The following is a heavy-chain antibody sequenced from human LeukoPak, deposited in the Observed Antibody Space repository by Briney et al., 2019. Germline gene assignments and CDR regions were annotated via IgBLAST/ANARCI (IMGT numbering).Heavy chain of an antibody. CDR3: ARDLEPYYYDSSGYYNWFDP. Sequence: GASVKVSCKASGYTFTGYYMHWVRQAPGQGLEWMGIINPSGGSTSYAQKFQGRVTMTRDTSTSTVYMELSSLRSEDTAVYYCARDLEPYYYDSSGYYNWFDPWGQGTLVTVSS. CDR2: INPSGGST. D-gene: IGHD3-22*01. J-gene: IGHJ5*02. V-gene: IGHV1-46*01. CDR1: GYTFTGYY.